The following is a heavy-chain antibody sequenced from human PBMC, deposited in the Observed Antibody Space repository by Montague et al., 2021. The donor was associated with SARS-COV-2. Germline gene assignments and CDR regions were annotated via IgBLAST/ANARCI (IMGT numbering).Heavy chain of an antibody. V-gene: IGHV4-34*10. Sequence: SETLSLTCAVYGGTFSVHSWSWVRQSPGKGLEWIGEINHRGSTTYMSSLKSRVTMSVDTSKNQFSLNLTSVTAADTAVYYCARVPGSWPPRNWFDPWGQGTLVTVSS. D-gene: IGHD6-13*01. CDR3: ARVPGSWPPRNWFDP. CDR2: INHRGST. CDR1: GGTFSVHS. J-gene: IGHJ5*02.